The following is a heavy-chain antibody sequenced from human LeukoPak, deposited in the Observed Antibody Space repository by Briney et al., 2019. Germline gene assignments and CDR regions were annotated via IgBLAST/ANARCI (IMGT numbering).Heavy chain of an antibody. Sequence: PSETLSLTCTVSGRSISSYYWSWIRQPPGKGLEWIGYIYYSGSTNYNPSLKSRVTISVDTSKNQFSLKLSSVTAADTAVYYCARSRSKGSSWYPHFDYWGQGTLVTVSS. J-gene: IGHJ4*02. V-gene: IGHV4-59*08. CDR2: IYYSGST. CDR3: ARSRSKGSSWYPHFDY. D-gene: IGHD6-13*01. CDR1: GRSISSYY.